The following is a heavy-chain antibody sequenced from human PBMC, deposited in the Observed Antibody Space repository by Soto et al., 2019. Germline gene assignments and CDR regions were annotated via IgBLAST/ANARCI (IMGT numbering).Heavy chain of an antibody. D-gene: IGHD3-10*01. CDR2: IYSGGST. Sequence: GGSLRLSCAASGFTVSSNYMSWVRQAPGKGLEWVSVIYSGGSTYYADSVKGRFTISRDNSKNTLYLQMNSLRAEDTAVYYCAASDPTMVRGVIITGGEFDPWGQGTLVTVSS. CDR1: GFTVSSNY. CDR3: AASDPTMVRGVIITGGEFDP. J-gene: IGHJ5*02. V-gene: IGHV3-66*01.